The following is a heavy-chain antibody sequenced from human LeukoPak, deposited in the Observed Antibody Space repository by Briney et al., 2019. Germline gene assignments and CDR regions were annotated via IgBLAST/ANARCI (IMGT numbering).Heavy chain of an antibody. D-gene: IGHD3-16*02. J-gene: IGHJ3*02. CDR3: ARHPLSNAFDI. CDR2: IYYSGST. CDR1: GGTFSGYY. V-gene: IGHV4-59*08. Sequence: SETLSLTCAVYGGTFSGYYWSWIRQPPGKGLEWIGYIYYSGSTNYNPSLKSRVTISVDTSKNQFSLKLSSVTAADTAVYYCARHPLSNAFDIWGQGTMVTVSS.